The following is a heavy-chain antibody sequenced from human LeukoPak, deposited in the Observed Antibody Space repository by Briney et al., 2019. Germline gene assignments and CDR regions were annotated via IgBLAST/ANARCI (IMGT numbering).Heavy chain of an antibody. Sequence: PSETLSLTCTVSGGSISSGGYYWSWIRQHPGKGLEWIGYIYYSGSTYYNPSLKSRVTISVDTSKNQFPLKLSSVTAADTAVDYCARDQSAAKYYYYGMDVWGQGTTVTVSS. CDR1: GGSISSGGYY. J-gene: IGHJ6*02. CDR3: ARDQSAAKYYYYGMDV. V-gene: IGHV4-31*03. CDR2: IYYSGST. D-gene: IGHD2-2*01.